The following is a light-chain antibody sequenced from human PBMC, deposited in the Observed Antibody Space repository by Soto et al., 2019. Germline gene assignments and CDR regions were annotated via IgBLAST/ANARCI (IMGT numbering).Light chain of an antibody. V-gene: IGKV3-20*01. Sequence: EIVLTQSPGTLSLSPGERATLSCRASQSVSSSYLAWYQQKPGQAPRLLIYGASSRATGIPDRFSGSGSGTDFPLTISRLEPEGFAVYYCQQYGSSPPITFGQGTRLEIK. J-gene: IGKJ5*01. CDR2: GAS. CDR1: QSVSSSY. CDR3: QQYGSSPPIT.